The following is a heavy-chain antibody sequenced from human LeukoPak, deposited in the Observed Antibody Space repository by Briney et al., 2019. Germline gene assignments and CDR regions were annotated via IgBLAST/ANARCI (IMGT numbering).Heavy chain of an antibody. CDR3: ARDVGFD. D-gene: IGHD6-25*01. V-gene: IGHV4-61*01. J-gene: IGHJ4*02. Sequence: KPSETLSLTCTVSGGSVNSDNYYCRWIRQPPGRGLEWIGYIFYTGSTNYNPSLKSRVTISVDTSKNPFSLKVSSVTAADTAVYYCARDVGFDWGQGTLVTVSS. CDR1: GGSVNSDNYY. CDR2: IFYTGST.